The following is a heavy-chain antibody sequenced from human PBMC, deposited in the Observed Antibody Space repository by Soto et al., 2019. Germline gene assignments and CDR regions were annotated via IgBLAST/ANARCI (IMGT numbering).Heavy chain of an antibody. D-gene: IGHD3-10*01. J-gene: IGHJ3*02. Sequence: GGSLRLSCAASGFTFSSYGMHWVRQAPGKGLEWVAVIWDDGSNKYYADSVKGRFTISRDNSKNTLYLQMNSLRAEDTAVYYCARDNAMVRGVIGAFDIWGQGTMVTVSS. CDR2: IWDDGSNK. V-gene: IGHV3-33*01. CDR3: ARDNAMVRGVIGAFDI. CDR1: GFTFSSYG.